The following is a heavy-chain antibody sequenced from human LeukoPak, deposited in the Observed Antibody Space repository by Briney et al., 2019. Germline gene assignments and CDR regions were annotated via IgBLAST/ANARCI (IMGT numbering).Heavy chain of an antibody. CDR1: GFTFSSYS. J-gene: IGHJ4*02. V-gene: IGHV3-21*01. CDR3: ARSKYYYDSSGYPSFDY. D-gene: IGHD3-22*01. Sequence: PGGSLRLSCAASGFTFSSYSMNWVRQAPGKGLEWVSSISSSSSYIYYADSVKGRFTISRDNAKNSLYLQMNSLRAEDTAVYYCARSKYYYDSSGYPSFDYWGQGTLVTVSS. CDR2: ISSSSSYI.